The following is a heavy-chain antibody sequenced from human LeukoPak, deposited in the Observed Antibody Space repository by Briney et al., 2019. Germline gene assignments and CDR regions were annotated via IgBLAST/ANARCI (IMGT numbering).Heavy chain of an antibody. CDR2: IYYSGST. Sequence: PSETLSLTCTVSGGSISSGSDYWSWIRQSAGKGLEWFGYIYYSGSTNYNPSLRSRVTISVDTSKNQFSLKLSSVTAADTAVYYCARFYDFWSGYGYFDYWGQGTLVTVSS. CDR1: GGSISSGSDY. V-gene: IGHV4-61*10. D-gene: IGHD3-3*01. CDR3: ARFYDFWSGYGYFDY. J-gene: IGHJ4*02.